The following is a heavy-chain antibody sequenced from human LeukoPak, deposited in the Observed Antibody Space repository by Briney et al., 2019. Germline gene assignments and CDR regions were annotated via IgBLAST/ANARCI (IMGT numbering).Heavy chain of an antibody. CDR3: ARVPAAGTGPDY. Sequence: SETLSLTCAVYGGSFSGYYWSWVRQPPGKGLEWIGEINHSGSTNYNPSLKSRVTISVDTSKNQFSLRLSSVTAADTAIYYCARVPAAGTGPDYWGQGTLVTVSS. CDR2: INHSGST. J-gene: IGHJ4*02. D-gene: IGHD6-13*01. V-gene: IGHV4-34*01. CDR1: GGSFSGYY.